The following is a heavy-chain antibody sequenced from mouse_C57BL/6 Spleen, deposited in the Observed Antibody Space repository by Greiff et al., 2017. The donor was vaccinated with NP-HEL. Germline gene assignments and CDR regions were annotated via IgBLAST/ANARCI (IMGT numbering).Heavy chain of an antibody. Sequence: EVKLVESGGGLVKPGGYLKLSCAASGFTFSSYAMSWVRQTPEKRLEWVATISDGGSYTYYPDNVKGRFTISRDNAKNNLYLQMSHLKSEDTAMYYCARDEGLLRYAMDYWGQGTSVTVSS. J-gene: IGHJ4*01. V-gene: IGHV5-4*01. CDR3: ARDEGLLRYAMDY. CDR2: ISDGGSYT. D-gene: IGHD2-3*01. CDR1: GFTFSSYA.